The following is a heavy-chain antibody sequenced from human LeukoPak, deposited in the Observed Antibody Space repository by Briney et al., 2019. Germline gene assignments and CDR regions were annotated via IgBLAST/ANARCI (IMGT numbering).Heavy chain of an antibody. V-gene: IGHV3-7*03. D-gene: IGHD6-13*01. CDR3: VKGGRSSWYYFDY. CDR2: IKQDGSEK. J-gene: IGHJ4*02. Sequence: GGSLRLSCAASGFTFSSYWMSWVRQAPGKGLEWVANIKQDGSEKYYVDSVKGRFTISRDNAKNSLYLQMNSLRAEDTALYYCVKGGRSSWYYFDYWGQGTLVTVSS. CDR1: GFTFSSYW.